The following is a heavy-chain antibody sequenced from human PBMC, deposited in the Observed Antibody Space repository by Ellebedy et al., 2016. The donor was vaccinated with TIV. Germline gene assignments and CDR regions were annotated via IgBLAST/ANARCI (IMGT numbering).Heavy chain of an antibody. J-gene: IGHJ3*02. CDR3: ARDRVVNTMDAFDI. Sequence: GESLKISCAASGFTFSSYDMHWVRQATGKGLEWVSAIGTAGDTYYPGSVKGRFTISRENAKNSLYLQMNSLRAEDTAVYYCARDRVVNTMDAFDIWGQGTMVTVSS. CDR1: GFTFSSYD. V-gene: IGHV3-13*01. CDR2: IGTAGDT. D-gene: IGHD3-10*01.